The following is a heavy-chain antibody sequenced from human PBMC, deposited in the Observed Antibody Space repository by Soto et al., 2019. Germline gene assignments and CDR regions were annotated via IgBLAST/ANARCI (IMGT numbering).Heavy chain of an antibody. D-gene: IGHD1-26*01. Sequence: SVKVSCKASGGTFNSDATTWVRRAPGQGLEWMGGIIPVFNDVNYAQKFQGRLTITADKSTSTAYMELSSLRPEDTAVYYCASGRTLVGGRYSFDNWGRGTLVTVSS. CDR3: ASGRTLVGGRYSFDN. CDR1: GGTFNSDA. V-gene: IGHV1-69*06. J-gene: IGHJ4*02. CDR2: IIPVFNDV.